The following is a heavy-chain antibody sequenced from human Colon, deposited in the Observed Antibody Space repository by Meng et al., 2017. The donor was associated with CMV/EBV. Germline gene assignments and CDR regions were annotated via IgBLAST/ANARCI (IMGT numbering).Heavy chain of an antibody. Sequence: FSSSSRHWVRQVPGKGLEWVAVVWYDGSNQNYTESVKGRFNISRDNSKNTLYLEMNNLRAEDTAVYYCARDLVVAGPKSGLDYWGRGTLVTVSS. CDR3: ARDLVVAGPKSGLDY. CDR2: VWYDGSNQ. J-gene: IGHJ4*02. V-gene: IGHV3-33*01. CDR1: FSSSS. D-gene: IGHD6-19*01.